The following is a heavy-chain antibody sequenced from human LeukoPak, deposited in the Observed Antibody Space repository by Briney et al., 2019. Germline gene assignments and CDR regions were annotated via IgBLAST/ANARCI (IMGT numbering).Heavy chain of an antibody. CDR1: GFTFSTYS. J-gene: IGHJ4*02. CDR3: AKLFRGVVVPYYDY. V-gene: IGHV3-23*01. CDR2: ISGSAGST. D-gene: IGHD3-16*02. Sequence: GGSLRLSCGASGFTFSTYSMSWVRQAPGKGLEWVSAISGSAGSTYYADSVKGRFTIARDNSKNTVYLQMNSLRAEDTAVYFCAKLFRGVVVPYYDYWGQGTLVIVSS.